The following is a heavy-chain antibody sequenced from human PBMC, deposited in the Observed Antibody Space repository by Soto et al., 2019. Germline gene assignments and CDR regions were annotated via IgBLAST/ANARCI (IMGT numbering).Heavy chain of an antibody. V-gene: IGHV3-23*01. D-gene: IGHD3-22*01. Sequence: GGSLRLSCAASGFTFSSYAMSWVRQAPGKGLEWVSAISGSGGSTYYADSVKGRFTISRDNSKNTLYLQMNSLRAEDTAVYYCASPITYYYDSSGYYYRDYWGQGTLVTVSS. CDR3: ASPITYYYDSSGYYYRDY. CDR2: ISGSGGST. CDR1: GFTFSSYA. J-gene: IGHJ4*02.